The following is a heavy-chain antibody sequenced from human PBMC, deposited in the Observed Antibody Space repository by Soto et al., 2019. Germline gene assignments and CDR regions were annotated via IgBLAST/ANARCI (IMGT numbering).Heavy chain of an antibody. V-gene: IGHV3-21*01. J-gene: IGHJ3*02. CDR3: ASADAYCGGDCRVAFDI. CDR1: GFTFSSYS. D-gene: IGHD2-21*02. CDR2: ISSSSSYM. Sequence: GGSLRLSCAASGFTFSSYSMNWVRQAPGKGLEWVSSISSSSSYMYYADSVKGRFTISRDNAKNSLYLQMNSLRAEDTAVYYCASADAYCGGDCRVAFDIWGQGTMVTVSS.